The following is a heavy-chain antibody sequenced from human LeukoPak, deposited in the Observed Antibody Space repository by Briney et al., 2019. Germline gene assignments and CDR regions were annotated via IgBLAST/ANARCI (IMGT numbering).Heavy chain of an antibody. CDR2: IYSGGST. V-gene: IGHV3-53*05. D-gene: IGHD2-2*01. CDR3: AKPGYCSSTSCPRNHYYYYYMDV. Sequence: PGGSLRLSCAASGFTVSSNYMSWVRQAPGKGLEWVSVIYSGGSTYYADSVKGRFTISRDNSKNTLYLQMNSLRAEDTAVYYCAKPGYCSSTSCPRNHYYYYYMDVWGKGTTVTVSS. J-gene: IGHJ6*03. CDR1: GFTVSSNY.